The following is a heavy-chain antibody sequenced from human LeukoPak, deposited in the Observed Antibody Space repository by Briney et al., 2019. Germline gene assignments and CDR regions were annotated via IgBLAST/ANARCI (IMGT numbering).Heavy chain of an antibody. Sequence: QPGGSLRLSCAASGFTFSNYAMRWVRQAPGKGLEWVSAISGSGVSTYYADSVKGRFTISRDKSKNTLYLQMNGLRAEDMAVYYCARGVNDFWSGSDFDYWGQGTLVTVSS. J-gene: IGHJ4*02. D-gene: IGHD3-3*01. CDR2: ISGSGVST. V-gene: IGHV3-23*01. CDR3: ARGVNDFWSGSDFDY. CDR1: GFTFSNYA.